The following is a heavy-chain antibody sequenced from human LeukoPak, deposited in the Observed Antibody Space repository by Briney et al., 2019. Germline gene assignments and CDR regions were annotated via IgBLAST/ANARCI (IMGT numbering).Heavy chain of an antibody. V-gene: IGHV1-18*01. J-gene: IGHJ3*01. Sequence: ASVKVSCKASGYTFTNYGISWVRQAPGQGLELMGWISGYNANTKYAERVQGRVTMTTDTSTSTAYMELRSLRSDDTAVYYCVRDHKLPVYERVFDYWGQGTMVTVSS. CDR3: VRDHKLPVYERVFDY. D-gene: IGHD3-16*01. CDR1: GYTFTNYG. CDR2: ISGYNANT.